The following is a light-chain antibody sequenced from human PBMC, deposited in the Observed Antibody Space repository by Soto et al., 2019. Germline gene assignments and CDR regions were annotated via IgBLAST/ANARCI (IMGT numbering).Light chain of an antibody. CDR1: QSISSY. J-gene: IGKJ4*01. Sequence: DIQMTQSPSSLSAFVGDRVTITCRASQSISSYLNWYQQKPGKAPKLLIYAASSLQSGVPSRFSGSGSGTDFTLTISSLQPEDFATYYCQRSFRTPLTFGGGTKVEIK. CDR2: AAS. V-gene: IGKV1-39*01. CDR3: QRSFRTPLT.